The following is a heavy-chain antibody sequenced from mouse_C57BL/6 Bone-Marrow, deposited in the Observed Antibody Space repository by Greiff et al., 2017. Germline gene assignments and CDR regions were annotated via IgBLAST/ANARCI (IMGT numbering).Heavy chain of an antibody. CDR2: INPSSGYT. V-gene: IGHV1-7*01. CDR3: ARERLANGDVYYAMDY. D-gene: IGHD4-1*01. CDR1: GYTFTSYW. Sequence: QVQLKQSGAELAKPGASVKLSCKASGYTFTSYWMHWVKQRPGQGLEWIGYINPSSGYTKYNQKFKDKATLTADKSSSTAYMQLSSLTYEDSAVYYCARERLANGDVYYAMDYWGQGTSVTVSS. J-gene: IGHJ4*01.